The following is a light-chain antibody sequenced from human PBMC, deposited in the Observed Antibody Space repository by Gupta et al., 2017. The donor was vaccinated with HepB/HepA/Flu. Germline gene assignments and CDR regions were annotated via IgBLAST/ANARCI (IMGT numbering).Light chain of an antibody. CDR2: AAS. V-gene: IGKV1-39*01. CDR1: QSISNY. Sequence: DIQLTQSPSSLSASVGDRVTITCRTSQSISNYLNWYQQKPGTAPKLLIHAASSLQSGVPSRFSGSGSGTDFTLTISSLQPEDFATYYWQYSYSKSRTFGQGTKVEIK. CDR3: QYSYSKSRT. J-gene: IGKJ1*01.